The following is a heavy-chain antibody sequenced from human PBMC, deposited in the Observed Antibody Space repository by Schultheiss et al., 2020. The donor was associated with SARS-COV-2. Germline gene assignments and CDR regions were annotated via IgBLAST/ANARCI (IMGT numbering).Heavy chain of an antibody. CDR2: IKSKTDGGTT. Sequence: GGSLRLSCAASGFTFSGSAMHWVRQASGKGLEWVGRIKSKTDGGTTDYAAPVKGRFTISRDDSKNTLYLQMNSLKTEDTAVYYCTTEASSGYYPYWYFDLWGRGTLVTVSS. CDR3: TTEASSGYYPYWYFDL. J-gene: IGHJ2*01. CDR1: GFTFSGSA. D-gene: IGHD3-22*01. V-gene: IGHV3-15*01.